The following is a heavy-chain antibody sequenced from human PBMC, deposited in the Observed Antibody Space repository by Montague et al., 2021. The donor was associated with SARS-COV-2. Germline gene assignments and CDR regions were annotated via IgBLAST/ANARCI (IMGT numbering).Heavy chain of an antibody. Sequence: SETLSLTCTVSGGSISSSSYYWGWIRQPPGKGLEWIGGIYYSGSTXYNPSLKSRVTISVDTSKNQFSLKLSSVTAADTAVYYCARRPPITIFGVVIIGAWFDPWGQGTLVTVSS. V-gene: IGHV4-39*01. J-gene: IGHJ5*02. CDR3: ARRPPITIFGVVIIGAWFDP. CDR2: IYYSGST. D-gene: IGHD3-3*01. CDR1: GGSISSSSYY.